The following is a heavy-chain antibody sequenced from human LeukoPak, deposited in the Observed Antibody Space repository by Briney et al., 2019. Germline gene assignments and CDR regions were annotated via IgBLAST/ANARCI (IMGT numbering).Heavy chain of an antibody. CDR2: IYYGGST. J-gene: IGHJ6*02. CDR1: CDSMTSSNPY. V-gene: IGHV4-39*01. D-gene: IGHD2-15*01. CDR3: ARRSHCTGDSCYPV. Sequence: SETLSLTCTVACDSMTSSNPYWVWIRSPPGKGLEWIGSIYYGGSTYYNPSLKIRVAISQDTSKNQFSLKVNTVTAADTAVYHCARRSHCTGDSCYPVWGQGTTVTVSS.